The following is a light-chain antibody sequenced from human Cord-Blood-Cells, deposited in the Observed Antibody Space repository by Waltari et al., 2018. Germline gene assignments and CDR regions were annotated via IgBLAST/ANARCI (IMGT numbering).Light chain of an antibody. V-gene: IGLV2-14*01. CDR1: SSDVGGYNY. J-gene: IGLJ2*01. CDR2: DVS. Sequence: QSALTQPASVSGSPGQSITISCTGTSSDVGGYNYVSWYQQHPGKAPKLMIYDVSNRPSGFSKRFSGSKSGNTASLTISGLQAEDEADYYCSSYTSSSTVAFGGGTKLTVL. CDR3: SSYTSSSTVA.